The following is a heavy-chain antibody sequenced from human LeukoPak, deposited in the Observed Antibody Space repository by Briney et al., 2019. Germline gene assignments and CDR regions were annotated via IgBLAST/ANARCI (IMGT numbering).Heavy chain of an antibody. CDR1: GVTFSNYA. J-gene: IGHJ4*02. CDR3: ARGLRWRDY. V-gene: IGHV3-23*01. Sequence: PGGSLRLSCAASGVTFSNYALSWVRQAPGKELGWVSSIAGSGGSTYYADSVKGRFTISRDNSKNTLYLQMNSLQADDTAVYYCARGLRWRDYWGQGTLVTVSS. CDR2: IAGSGGST. D-gene: IGHD4-23*01.